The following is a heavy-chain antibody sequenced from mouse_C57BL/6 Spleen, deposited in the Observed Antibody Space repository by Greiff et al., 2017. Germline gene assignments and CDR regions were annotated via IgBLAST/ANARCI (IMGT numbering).Heavy chain of an antibody. CDR3: VRGDDYDVRGYYAMDY. CDR1: GYTFTSYW. V-gene: IGHV1-55*01. CDR2: IYPGSGST. D-gene: IGHD2-4*01. J-gene: IGHJ4*01. Sequence: QVQLQQPGAELVKPGASVKMSCKASGYTFTSYWITWVKQRPGQGLEWIGDIYPGSGSTNYNEKFKSKATLTVDTSSSTAYMQLSSLTSEDSAVYYCVRGDDYDVRGYYAMDYWGQGTSVTVSS.